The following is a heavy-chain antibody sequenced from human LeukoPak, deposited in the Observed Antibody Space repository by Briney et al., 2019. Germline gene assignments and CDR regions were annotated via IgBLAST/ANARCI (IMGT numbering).Heavy chain of an antibody. CDR1: GFTVSSNY. J-gene: IGHJ4*02. V-gene: IGHV3-66*01. CDR3: ARDLPIAARPRALDY. CDR2: IYSGGST. D-gene: IGHD6-6*01. Sequence: PGGSLRLSCAASGFTVSSNYMSWVRQAPGKGLEWVSVIYSGGSTYYADSVKGRFTISRDNSKNTLYLQMNSLRAEDTAVYYCARDLPIAARPRALDYWGQGTLVTVSS.